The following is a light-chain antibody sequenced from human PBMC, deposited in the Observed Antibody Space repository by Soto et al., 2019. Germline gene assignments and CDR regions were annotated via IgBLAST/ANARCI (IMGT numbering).Light chain of an antibody. CDR3: CAYADTFYV. Sequence: QSVLTQPASVSGSPGQSITISCTGTSSDVGGYNYVSWYQQHPGKAPKLMIYEVSNRPSGVSNRFSGSKSGNTASLTISGLQAEDEAIYYCCAYADTFYVFGTGTKVTVL. J-gene: IGLJ1*01. CDR1: SSDVGGYNY. CDR2: EVS. V-gene: IGLV2-14*01.